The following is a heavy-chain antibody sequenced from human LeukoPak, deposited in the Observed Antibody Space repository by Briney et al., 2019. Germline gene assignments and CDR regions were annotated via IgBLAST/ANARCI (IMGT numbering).Heavy chain of an antibody. D-gene: IGHD3-9*01. CDR2: ISSCGMTI. CDR1: GFTFSSYE. J-gene: IGHJ6*02. CDR3: ARDDYDIVTGYYSMYSYGVDV. Sequence: GGSLRLSCEASGFTFSSYEMNWVRQAPGQGLEWISYISSCGMTIYYADSVRGRFTVSRDNTKKSLFLQMNSLRAEDTAVYFCARDDYDIVTGYYSMYSYGVDVWGQGTAVTVSS. V-gene: IGHV3-48*03.